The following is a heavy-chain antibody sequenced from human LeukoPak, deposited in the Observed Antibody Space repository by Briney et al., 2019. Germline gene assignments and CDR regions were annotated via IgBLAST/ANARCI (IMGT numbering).Heavy chain of an antibody. V-gene: IGHV3-33*01. Sequence: GGSLRLSCAASGFTFSSYGMHWVRQAPGKGLEWVAVIWYDGSNKYCADSVKGRFTISRDNSKNTLYLQMNSLRAEDTAVYYCARDRQWLVRYYFDYWGQGTLVTVSS. CDR2: IWYDGSNK. D-gene: IGHD6-19*01. CDR3: ARDRQWLVRYYFDY. CDR1: GFTFSSYG. J-gene: IGHJ4*02.